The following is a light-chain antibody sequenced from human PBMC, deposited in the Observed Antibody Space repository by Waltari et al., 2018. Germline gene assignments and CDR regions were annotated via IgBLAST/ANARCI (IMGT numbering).Light chain of an antibody. V-gene: IGLV8-61*01. J-gene: IGLJ3*02. Sequence: QTVVTQEPSLSVSPGGTVILTCALSSGSPSSTFYASWYQQSPGHTPRTLGYKPNIRTSWIPILFAGSVLGNKAVLIITGAQAEDESTYYCRLYMGSDIWVFGGETKLTVL. CDR3: RLYMGSDIWV. CDR2: KPN. CDR1: SGSPSSTFY.